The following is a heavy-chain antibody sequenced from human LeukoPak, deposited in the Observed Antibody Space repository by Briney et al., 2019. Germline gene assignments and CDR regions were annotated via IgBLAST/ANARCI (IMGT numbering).Heavy chain of an antibody. CDR3: ARQRGGQYEDAFDI. CDR1: GYTFTSSY. D-gene: IGHD2-8*01. J-gene: IGHJ3*02. Sequence: HEASVTVSCKASGYTFTSSYMHWVRQAPGQGLEWMGIINPSGGTTIYAQKFQGRVTMTRDTSTSTVYMELSSLRSEDTAVYYCARQRGGQYEDAFDIWGQGTMVTVSS. V-gene: IGHV1-46*01. CDR2: INPSGGTT.